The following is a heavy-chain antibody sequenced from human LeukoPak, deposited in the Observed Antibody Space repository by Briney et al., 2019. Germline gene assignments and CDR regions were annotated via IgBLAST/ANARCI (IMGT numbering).Heavy chain of an antibody. V-gene: IGHV3-23*01. CDR3: AKQRGYTYGYPFDS. Sequence: GGSLRLSCAASGFTFSSYAMNWVRQAPGKGLEWVSTISGSGDSTYYADSVKGRFTISRDNSESTLYVHMSSLRAEDTAVYYCAKQRGYTYGYPFDSRGQGTLVTVSS. CDR1: GFTFSSYA. D-gene: IGHD5-18*01. CDR2: ISGSGDST. J-gene: IGHJ4*02.